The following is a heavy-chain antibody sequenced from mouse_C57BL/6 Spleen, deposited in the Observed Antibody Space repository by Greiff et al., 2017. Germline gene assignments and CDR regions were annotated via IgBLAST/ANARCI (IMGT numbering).Heavy chain of an antibody. CDR2: INPSNGGT. J-gene: IGHJ1*03. V-gene: IGHV1-53*01. Sequence: QVQLQQPGTELVKPGASVKLSCKASGYTFTSYWMHWVKQRPGQGLEWIGNINPSNGGTTYNEKFKSKATLTVDKSSSTAYMQLSSLTSEDSAVYYCARGVGLHWYVDVWGTGTTVTVSS. CDR3: ARGVGLHWYVDV. D-gene: IGHD4-1*01. CDR1: GYTFTSYW.